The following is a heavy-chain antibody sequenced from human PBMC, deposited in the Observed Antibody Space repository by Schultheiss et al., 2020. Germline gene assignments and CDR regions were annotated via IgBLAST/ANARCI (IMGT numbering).Heavy chain of an antibody. CDR1: GGSISSGGYY. D-gene: IGHD4-17*01. CDR3: ARIAAYGDYWYFDL. V-gene: IGHV4-31*03. CDR2: IYYSGST. Sequence: SETLSITCTVSGGSISSGGYYWSWIRQHPGKGLEWIGYIYYSGSTYYNPSLKSRVTISVDTSKNQFSLKLSSVTAADTAVYYCARIAAYGDYWYFDLWGRGTLVTVAS. J-gene: IGHJ2*01.